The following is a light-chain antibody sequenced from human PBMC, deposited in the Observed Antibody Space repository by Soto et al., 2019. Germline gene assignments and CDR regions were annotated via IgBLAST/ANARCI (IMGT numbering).Light chain of an antibody. CDR1: SSNIGSNS. J-gene: IGLJ2*01. Sequence: QSVLTQPPSASGTPGQGGTISCSGSSSNIGSNSVNWYQQLPGTAPKLLMYSSNQRPSGVPDRFSGSKSAPSACLAISWLXYEEEAHYYCAAWDDSLNGVVFGGGTKLTVX. CDR3: AAWDDSLNGVV. CDR2: SSN. V-gene: IGLV1-44*01.